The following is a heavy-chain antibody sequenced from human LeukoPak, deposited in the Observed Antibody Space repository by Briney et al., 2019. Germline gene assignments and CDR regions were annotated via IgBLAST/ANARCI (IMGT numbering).Heavy chain of an antibody. CDR1: GYSFTSYG. D-gene: IGHD2-2*01. J-gene: IGHJ5*02. CDR3: ARDRSTSSRDGWFDP. V-gene: IGHV1-46*01. CDR2: INPSGGST. Sequence: ASVKVSCKASGYSFTSYGISWVRQAPGQGLEWMGIINPSGGSTSYAQKFQGRVTMTRDTSTSTVYMELSSLRSEDTAVYYCARDRSTSSRDGWFDPWGQGTLVTVSS.